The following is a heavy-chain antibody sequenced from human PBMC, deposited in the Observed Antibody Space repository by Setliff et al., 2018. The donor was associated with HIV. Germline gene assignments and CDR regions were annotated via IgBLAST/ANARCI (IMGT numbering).Heavy chain of an antibody. CDR2: ISVRNGKT. D-gene: IGHD1-7*01. J-gene: IGHJ4*02. V-gene: IGHV1-18*04. Sequence: GASVKVSCKASGYAFSMYGITWVRQAPGQGLEWLGWISVRNGKTDLAQKVQGRVTMTTDTSTSTAYMELRSLRSDDTAVYYCARDAPGNTESAPGYWGQGTLVTVSS. CDR1: GYAFSMYG. CDR3: ARDAPGNTESAPGY.